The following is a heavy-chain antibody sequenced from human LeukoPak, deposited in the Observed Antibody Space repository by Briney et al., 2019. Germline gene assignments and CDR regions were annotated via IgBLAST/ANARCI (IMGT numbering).Heavy chain of an antibody. V-gene: IGHV3-7*03. Sequence: GGSLRLSCAASGFTFSDYWMSWVRQAPGKGLEWVANIRQDGSGKYYVDSVKGRFTISRDNAKNSLYLQMKSLRAEDTAVYYCATDWAARDWGQRTLVTVSS. J-gene: IGHJ4*02. CDR2: IRQDGSGK. CDR1: GFTFSDYW. CDR3: ATDWAARD. D-gene: IGHD3-16*01.